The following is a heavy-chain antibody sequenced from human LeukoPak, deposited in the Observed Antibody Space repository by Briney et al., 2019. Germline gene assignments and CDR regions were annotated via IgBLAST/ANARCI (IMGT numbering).Heavy chain of an antibody. CDR1: GFSFSSYA. V-gene: IGHV3-23*01. CDR3: AKVRSAVPVSCYFDY. CDR2: ISGSGGTT. Sequence: GGSLRLSCAASGFSFSSYAMSWVRQAPGKGLEWVSAISGSGGTTYYADSVKGRFTVSRDNSRNTLYLQMNSLRAEDTAGYYCAKVRSAVPVSCYFDYWGQGTLVTVSS. D-gene: IGHD6-13*01. J-gene: IGHJ4*02.